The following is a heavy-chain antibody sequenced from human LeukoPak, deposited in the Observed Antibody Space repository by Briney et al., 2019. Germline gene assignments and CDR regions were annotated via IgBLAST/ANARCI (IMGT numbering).Heavy chain of an antibody. CDR1: GYTFTGYY. CDR2: INPNSGGT. J-gene: IGHJ4*02. V-gene: IGHV1-2*02. D-gene: IGHD6-13*01. Sequence: ASVKVSCKASGYTFTGYYMHWVRQAPGQGLEWMGWINPNSGGTNYAQKFQGRVTMTRDTSISTAYMELSRLRSDDTAVYYCARANPADSSSWYPGPYYFDYWGQGTLVTVSS. CDR3: ARANPADSSSWYPGPYYFDY.